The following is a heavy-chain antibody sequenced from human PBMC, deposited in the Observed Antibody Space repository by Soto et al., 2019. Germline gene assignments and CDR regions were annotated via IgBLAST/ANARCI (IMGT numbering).Heavy chain of an antibody. D-gene: IGHD4-17*01. Sequence: GGSLRLSCAASGFAITNYWMHWVRRAPGKGLVWVSRISSDGSVTRYADSVKGRFTVSRDNAKNTLYLQMNSLRAEDTAVYYCARETVTTLYYWGQGTLVTVSS. CDR1: GFAITNYW. V-gene: IGHV3-74*01. CDR2: ISSDGSVT. J-gene: IGHJ4*02. CDR3: ARETVTTLYY.